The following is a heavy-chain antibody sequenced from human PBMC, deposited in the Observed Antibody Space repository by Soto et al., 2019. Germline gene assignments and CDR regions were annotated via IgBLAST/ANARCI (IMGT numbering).Heavy chain of an antibody. D-gene: IGHD6-19*01. CDR1: GGSISSYY. CDR3: ARRSSSGFVNWFDP. V-gene: IGHV4-59*08. CDR2: IYYSGTT. Sequence: QVQLQESGPGLVKPSETLSLTCTVSGGSISSYYWSWIRQPPGKGLEWIGYIYYSGTTNYNPSLKSRVTISVDTSKNHFSLKVSSVTAADTAVYYCARRSSSGFVNWFDPWGQGILVTVSS. J-gene: IGHJ5*02.